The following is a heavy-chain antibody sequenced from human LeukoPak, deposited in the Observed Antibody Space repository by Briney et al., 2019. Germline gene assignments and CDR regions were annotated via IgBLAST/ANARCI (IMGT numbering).Heavy chain of an antibody. CDR1: GGSISSYY. CDR2: IYTSGST. V-gene: IGHV4-4*07. J-gene: IGHJ4*02. CDR3: ASVPRGYSYGFFFY. D-gene: IGHD5-18*01. Sequence: SETLSLTCTVSGGSISSYYWSWIRQPAGKGLEWIGRIYTSGSTNYNPSLKSRVTMSVDTSKNQFSLKLSSVTAADTAVYYCASVPRGYSYGFFFYWGQGTLVTASS.